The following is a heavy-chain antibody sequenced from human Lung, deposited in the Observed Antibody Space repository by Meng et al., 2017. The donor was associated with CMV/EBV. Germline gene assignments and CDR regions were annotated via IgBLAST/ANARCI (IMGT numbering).Heavy chain of an antibody. CDR3: ARGWLRNKYFDY. D-gene: IGHD5-12*01. CDR2: INQSGST. Sequence: TCAVYGGSFSGYLWSWIRQSPGKGLEYIGEINQSGSTNYNPSLKSRVTISVDTSKNQFSPKLSSVTAADTAVYYCARGWLRNKYFDYWGQGTLVTVSS. V-gene: IGHV4-34*01. CDR1: GGSFSGYL. J-gene: IGHJ4*02.